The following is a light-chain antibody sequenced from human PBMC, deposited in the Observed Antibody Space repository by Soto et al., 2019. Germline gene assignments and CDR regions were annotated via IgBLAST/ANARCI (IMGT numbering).Light chain of an antibody. V-gene: IGLV2-8*01. CDR1: SSDVGGYNY. Sequence: QSVLTKPPSASGPPGQSVTISCTGTSSDVGGYNYVSWYQQHPGKAPKLMIYEVSKRPSGVPDRFSGSKSGNTASLPVSGLQAEYFSDYYSSSYACSNKLGVFRTGSKVPV. CDR3: SSYACSNKLGV. CDR2: EVS. J-gene: IGLJ1*01.